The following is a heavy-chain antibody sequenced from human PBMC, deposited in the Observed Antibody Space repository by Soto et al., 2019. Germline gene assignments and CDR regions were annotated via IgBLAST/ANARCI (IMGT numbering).Heavy chain of an antibody. CDR1: GFTFSSYS. CDR2: ISSSSSTI. CDR3: ARGPGYGDYEGTYNWFDP. J-gene: IGHJ5*02. V-gene: IGHV3-48*01. Sequence: GGSLRLSCAASGFTFSSYSMNWVRQAPGKGLEWVSYISSSSSTIYYADSVKGRFTISRDNAKNSLYLQMNSLRAEDTAVYYCARGPGYGDYEGTYNWFDPWGQGTLVTVSS. D-gene: IGHD4-17*01.